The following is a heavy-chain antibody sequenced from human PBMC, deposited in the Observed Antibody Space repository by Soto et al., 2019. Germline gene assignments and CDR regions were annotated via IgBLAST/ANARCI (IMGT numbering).Heavy chain of an antibody. CDR3: ARGSDSGVFLWF. J-gene: IGHJ4*02. D-gene: IGHD3-10*01. CDR2: IWYDGSNK. CDR1: GFTFSSYG. V-gene: IGHV3-33*01. Sequence: QVQLVESGGGVVQPRRSLRLSCAASGFTFSSYGMHWVRQAPGKGLEWVALIWYDGSNKYYADSVKGRFTISRDNSKNTLFLQMNSLRAEDTAVYYCARGSDSGVFLWFGGQGTLVTVSS.